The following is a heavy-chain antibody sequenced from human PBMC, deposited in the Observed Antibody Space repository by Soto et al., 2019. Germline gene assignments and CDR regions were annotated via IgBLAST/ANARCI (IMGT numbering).Heavy chain of an antibody. CDR3: ARVGALLRYFDLFPQHYYYYGMDV. CDR1: GFTFSSYA. V-gene: IGHV3-30-3*01. J-gene: IGHJ6*02. Sequence: QVQLVESGGGVVQPGRSLRLSCAASGFTFSSYAMHWVRQAPGKGLEWVAVISYDGSNKYYADSVKGRFTISRDNSTNPLYLQMNSLSAEDTAVYYCARVGALLRYFDLFPQHYYYYGMDVWGQGTTVTVSS. D-gene: IGHD3-9*01. CDR2: ISYDGSNK.